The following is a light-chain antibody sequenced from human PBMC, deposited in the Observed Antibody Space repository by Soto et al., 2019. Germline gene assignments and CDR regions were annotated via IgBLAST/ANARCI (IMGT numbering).Light chain of an antibody. J-gene: IGKJ1*01. CDR1: QCIFYN. V-gene: IGKV3-15*01. CDR3: QQYHNLWT. Sequence: IVLTQSPATLSVSPGERATLSCRASQCIFYNLAWFQQRHGQAPRLLIYRASTRATNIPARFSGSGSGTEFTLTISSLQSEDFALYYCQQYHNLWTFGQGTRVEIK. CDR2: RAS.